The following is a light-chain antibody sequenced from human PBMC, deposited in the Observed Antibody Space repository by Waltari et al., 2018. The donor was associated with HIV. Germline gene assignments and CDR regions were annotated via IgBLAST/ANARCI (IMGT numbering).Light chain of an antibody. V-gene: IGKV3-20*01. CDR2: GAS. CDR3: QQFDNSPPGFT. Sequence: DIVLTQSPGPLSLSPGERATLSCRASQSVSSSYLAWYQQKPGQAPRLLIYGASSRATGIPDRFSGSGSGTDFTLTISRLEPEDFAVYYCQQFDNSPPGFTFGPGTKVDIK. CDR1: QSVSSSY. J-gene: IGKJ3*01.